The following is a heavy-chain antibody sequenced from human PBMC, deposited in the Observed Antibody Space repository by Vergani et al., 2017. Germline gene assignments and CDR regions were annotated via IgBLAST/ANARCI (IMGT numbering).Heavy chain of an antibody. CDR2: IYYSGST. V-gene: IGHV4-31*03. J-gene: IGHJ6*02. CDR1: GGSISSGGYY. CDR3: ARGVRVFSSSSSRRYYYYGMDV. D-gene: IGHD6-6*01. Sequence: QVQLQESGPGLVKPSQTLSLTCTVSGGSISSGGYYWSWIRQHPGKGLEWIGYIYYSGSTNYNPSLKSRVTISVDTSKNQFSLKLSSVTAADTAVYYCARGVRVFSSSSSRRYYYYGMDVWGQGTTVTVSS.